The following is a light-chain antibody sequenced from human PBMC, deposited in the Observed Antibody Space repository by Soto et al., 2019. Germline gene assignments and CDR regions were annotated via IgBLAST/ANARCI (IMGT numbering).Light chain of an antibody. CDR1: SSNIGSNP. V-gene: IGLV1-44*01. CDR3: AAWDNSLNAYV. CDR2: SNN. J-gene: IGLJ1*01. Sequence: QSVLTQPPSASGTPGQRVTISCSGSSSNIGSNPVNWYQQLPGTAPKLLIYSNNQRPSGVPDRFSGSKSGTSASLAISGLQSEDEADYYCAAWDNSLNAYVFGTGTKLPVL.